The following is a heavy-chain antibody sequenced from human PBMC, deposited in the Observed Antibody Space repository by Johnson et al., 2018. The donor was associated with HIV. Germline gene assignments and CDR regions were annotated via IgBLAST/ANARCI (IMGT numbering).Heavy chain of an antibody. CDR1: GFTFSRYG. J-gene: IGHJ3*02. CDR3: ARSPGKDHGGNSGGIDI. Sequence: QMLLVESGGGVVQPGRSLRLSCAASGFTFSRYGMHWVRQATGKGLEWVAVIWYDGSNKYYADSVKGRFTISRDNSKNTMYLQMNSLRAEDTAVYYCARSPGKDHGGNSGGIDIWGQGTMVTVSA. V-gene: IGHV3-33*01. D-gene: IGHD4-23*01. CDR2: IWYDGSNK.